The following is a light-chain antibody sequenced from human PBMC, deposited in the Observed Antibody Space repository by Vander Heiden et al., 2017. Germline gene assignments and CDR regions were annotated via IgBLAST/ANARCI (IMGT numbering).Light chain of an antibody. Sequence: EIVMTHPPPTLPVSPAERPTLPRRVSQRATTNLAWYKQKPGQPPRLLIFCAATSAASMPARFSGGGSGTNFTLTISSLQSEDFAVYYYQQYYNWPPFTFGQGTQLEIK. J-gene: IGKJ5*01. CDR1: QRATTN. CDR3: QQYYNWPPFT. V-gene: IGKV3-15*01. CDR2: CAA.